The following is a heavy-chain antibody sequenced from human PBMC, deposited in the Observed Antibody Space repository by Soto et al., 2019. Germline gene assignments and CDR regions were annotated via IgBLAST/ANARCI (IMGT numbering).Heavy chain of an antibody. Sequence: QVQLVQSGAEVRKPGSSVQVSCKASGGTFDNYAIVWVRQAPGQGLEWVGGIIPVLGAANYAQKFQHKVTITADASTSTAYMGLSSLTSEDTAVYYCARVAPWLGYYFDYWGQGTLVTVSS. D-gene: IGHD5-12*01. V-gene: IGHV1-69*01. CDR3: ARVAPWLGYYFDY. J-gene: IGHJ4*02. CDR2: IIPVLGAA. CDR1: GGTFDNYA.